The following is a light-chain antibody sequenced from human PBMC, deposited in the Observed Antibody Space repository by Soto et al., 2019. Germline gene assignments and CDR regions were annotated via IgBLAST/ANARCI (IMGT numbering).Light chain of an antibody. CDR3: QQYGSSPFT. Sequence: IVLTQSPCTLSLSPGERATLSCRASQSVSSSYLAWYQQKPGQAPRLLIYGASSRATGIPDRFSGSGSGTDFTLTISRLEPEDFAVFYCQQYGSSPFTFGPGTKVDNK. CDR1: QSVSSSY. J-gene: IGKJ3*01. CDR2: GAS. V-gene: IGKV3-20*01.